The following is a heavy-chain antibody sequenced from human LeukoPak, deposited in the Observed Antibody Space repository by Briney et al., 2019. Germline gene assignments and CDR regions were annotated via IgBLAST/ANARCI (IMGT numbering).Heavy chain of an antibody. Sequence: GYTFTSYDINWVRQATGQGLEWMGWMNPNSGNTGYAQKFQGRVTMTRNTSISTAYMELSSLRSEDTAVYYCARARRDLGAFDYWGQGTLVTVSS. D-gene: IGHD2-21*02. J-gene: IGHJ4*02. CDR1: GYTFTSYD. CDR3: ARARRDLGAFDY. V-gene: IGHV1-8*01. CDR2: MNPNSGNT.